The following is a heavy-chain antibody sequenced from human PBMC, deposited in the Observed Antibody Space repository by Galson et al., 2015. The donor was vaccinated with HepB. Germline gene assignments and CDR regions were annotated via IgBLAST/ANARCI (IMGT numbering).Heavy chain of an antibody. CDR2: ISAYNGNT. V-gene: IGHV1-18*04. D-gene: IGHD3-10*01. J-gene: IGHJ6*02. Sequence: SVKVSCKASGYTFTSYGITWVRQAPGQGLEWMGWISAYNGNTNYAQKIQGRVTVTTDTSTSTAYMEVRSLRSDDSAVYYCARVTGELFSSKYYDFYHGLDVWGQGTTVTVSS. CDR1: GYTFTSYG. CDR3: ARVTGELFSSKYYDFYHGLDV.